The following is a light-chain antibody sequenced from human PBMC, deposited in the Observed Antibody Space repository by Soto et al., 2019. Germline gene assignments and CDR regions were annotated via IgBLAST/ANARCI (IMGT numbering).Light chain of an antibody. V-gene: IGLV1-51*01. CDR3: GSWDSSLSAYV. CDR2: DDN. J-gene: IGLJ1*01. CDR1: SSNIGGYS. Sequence: HSVLTQPPSVCAAPGQKVTISCSGSSSNIGGYSLSWYQQLPGTAPKLLIYDDNKRPSGIPDRFYGSKSGKSATLGXXGFQTGDEADYYCGSWDSSLSAYVLGTGTKVTVL.